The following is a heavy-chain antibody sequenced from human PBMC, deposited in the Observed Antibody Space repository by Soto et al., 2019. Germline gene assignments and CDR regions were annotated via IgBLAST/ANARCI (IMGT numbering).Heavy chain of an antibody. V-gene: IGHV3-30*18. CDR3: AKSAGGYYYYGMDV. CDR1: GFTFSSYG. D-gene: IGHD2-15*01. Sequence: GGSLRLSCAASGFTFSSYGMHWVRQAPGKGLEWVAVISYDGSNKYYADSVKGRFTISRDNSKNTLYLQMNSLRAEDTAVYYCAKSAGGYYYYGMDVWRQGTTVTVSS. CDR2: ISYDGSNK. J-gene: IGHJ6*02.